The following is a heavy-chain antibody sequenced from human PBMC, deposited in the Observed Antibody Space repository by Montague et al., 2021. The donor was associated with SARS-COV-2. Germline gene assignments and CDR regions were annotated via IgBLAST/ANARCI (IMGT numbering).Heavy chain of an antibody. CDR1: GFTFSSYE. V-gene: IGHV3-48*03. CDR3: AATSGDIVVVVAAYYGMDV. D-gene: IGHD2-15*01. CDR2: ISSSGSTI. J-gene: IGHJ6*02. Sequence: SLRLSCAASGFTFSSYEMNWVRQAPGKGLEWVSYISSSGSTIYYADSVKGRFTISRDNVKNSLYLQMNSLRAEDTAVYYCAATSGDIVVVVAAYYGMDVWGQGTTVTVSS.